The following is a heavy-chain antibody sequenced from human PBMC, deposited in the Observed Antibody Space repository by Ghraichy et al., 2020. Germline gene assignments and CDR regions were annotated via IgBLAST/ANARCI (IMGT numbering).Heavy chain of an antibody. D-gene: IGHD6-13*01. CDR3: AKVDSSWYSHDRYFQH. V-gene: IGHV3-23*01. CDR1: GFTFSSYA. Sequence: GGSLRLSCAASGFTFSSYAMSWVRQAPGKGLEWVSAISGSGGSTYYADSVKGRFTISRDNSKNTLYLQMNSLRAEDTAVYYCAKVDSSWYSHDRYFQHWGQGTLVTVSS. CDR2: ISGSGGST. J-gene: IGHJ1*01.